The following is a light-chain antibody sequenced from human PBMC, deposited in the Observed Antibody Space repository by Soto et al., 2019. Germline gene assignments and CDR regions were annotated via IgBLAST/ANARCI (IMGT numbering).Light chain of an antibody. J-gene: IGKJ2*01. CDR1: QSVSSY. CDR2: DAS. CDR3: LPRSNWHYT. Sequence: EIVLTQSPATLSLSPGERATLSCRASQSVSSYLAWYQQKPGQAPRLLIYDASNRVTGIPARFSGSGSGTAFTLTTSSLEPADFADSYCLPRSNWHYTCGQGTKVEIK. V-gene: IGKV3-11*01.